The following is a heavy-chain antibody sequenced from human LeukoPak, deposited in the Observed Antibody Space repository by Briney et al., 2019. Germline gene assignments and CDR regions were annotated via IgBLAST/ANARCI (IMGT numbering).Heavy chain of an antibody. V-gene: IGHV3-15*01. CDR3: ISGFCSSASCYA. J-gene: IGHJ4*02. CDR1: GFTFTNAW. Sequence: GGCLRLSREAPGFTFTNAWMSWVRPAPGKGLEWGGRIRRKTDGGTADYAAPVMGRFTISRDDSNNTLYLQMNSLKTEDTAVYYCISGFCSSASCYAWGRGTLVIVSS. CDR2: IRRKTDGGTA. D-gene: IGHD2-2*01.